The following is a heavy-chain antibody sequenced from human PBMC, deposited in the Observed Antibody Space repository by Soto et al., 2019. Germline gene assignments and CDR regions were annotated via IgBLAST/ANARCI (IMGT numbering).Heavy chain of an antibody. D-gene: IGHD1-26*01. J-gene: IGHJ6*02. Sequence: SETLSVTCAVSGGSISSGGYSWSWIRQPPGKGLEWIGYIYHSGNTNYNPSLESRVTISIDTSKNQFSLTLNSMTAADTAVYYCANLVGPGGIPGGMDVWGQGTTVTVSS. CDR1: GGSISSGGYS. CDR3: ANLVGPGGIPGGMDV. CDR2: IYHSGNT. V-gene: IGHV4-30-2*01.